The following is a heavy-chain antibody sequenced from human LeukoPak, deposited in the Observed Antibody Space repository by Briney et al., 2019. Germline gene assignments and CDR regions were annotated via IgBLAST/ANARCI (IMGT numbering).Heavy chain of an antibody. CDR1: GFTFSSYE. J-gene: IGHJ4*02. Sequence: PGGSLRLSCAASGFTFSSYEMNWVRQAPGKGREWVSYISNSGSTIYVDSVKGRFTISRDNAKNSLYLQMNSLRAEDTAVYYCARDGRWLDYWGQGTLVPVSS. V-gene: IGHV3-48*03. CDR2: ISNSGSTI. CDR3: ARDGRWLDY. D-gene: IGHD5-24*01.